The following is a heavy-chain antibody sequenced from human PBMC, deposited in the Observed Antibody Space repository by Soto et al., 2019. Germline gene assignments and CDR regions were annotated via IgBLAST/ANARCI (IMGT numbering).Heavy chain of an antibody. CDR1: GFSFSDYG. D-gene: IGHD6-13*01. CDR3: ARDQGRATADGPLGNGLDV. CDR2: IWFDASHE. J-gene: IGHJ6*02. V-gene: IGHV3-33*01. Sequence: QVHLVESGGCVVQPGTSLRLSCAASGFSFSDYGMHWVRQAPGKGLEWLTIIWFDASHEYYADSVKGRFTISRDNSNNTLYLQLNSLTADDTAVYFCARDQGRATADGPLGNGLDVWGQGTAVTVSS.